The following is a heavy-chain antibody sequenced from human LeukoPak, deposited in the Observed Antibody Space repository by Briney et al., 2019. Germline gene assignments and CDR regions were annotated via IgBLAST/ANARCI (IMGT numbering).Heavy chain of an antibody. Sequence: SETLSLTCTVSGGSISSSSYYWGWIRQPPGKGLEWIGSIYYSGSTYYNPSLKSRVTISVDTSKNQFSLKLSSVTAADTAVYYCASDSGIAAAGTLLGFDYWGQGTLVTVSS. D-gene: IGHD6-13*01. CDR3: ASDSGIAAAGTLLGFDY. V-gene: IGHV4-39*07. CDR1: GGSISSSSYY. J-gene: IGHJ4*02. CDR2: IYYSGST.